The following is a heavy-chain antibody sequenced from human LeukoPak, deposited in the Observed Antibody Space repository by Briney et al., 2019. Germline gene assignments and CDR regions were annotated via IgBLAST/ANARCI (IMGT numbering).Heavy chain of an antibody. J-gene: IGHJ4*02. CDR1: GGSISSYY. CDR2: IFYTGST. D-gene: IGHD3-9*01. Sequence: SETLSLTCTVSGGSISSYYWSWIRQPPGKGLEWIGYIFYTGSTKYNPSLKSRITISLDTSKNQFSLRLTSVIATDTAVYYCARAASGGHLDWLLEFDSWGQGTLVTVSS. CDR3: ARAASGGHLDWLLEFDS. V-gene: IGHV4-59*01.